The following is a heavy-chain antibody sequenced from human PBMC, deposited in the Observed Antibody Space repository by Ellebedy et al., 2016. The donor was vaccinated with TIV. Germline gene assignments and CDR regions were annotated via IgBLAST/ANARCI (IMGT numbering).Heavy chain of an antibody. CDR2: FIHIFGTA. CDR3: ARWSYDSSGYYPSYFDY. J-gene: IGHJ4*02. Sequence: AASVKDSCKASGGTFSSYAISWVRPATGHGLEWMGGFIHIFGTANYAQKFQGRVTMTRDTSISTAYMELSRLRSDDTAVYYCARWSYDSSGYYPSYFDYWGQGTLVTVSS. CDR1: GGTFSSYA. V-gene: IGHV1-69*05. D-gene: IGHD3-22*01.